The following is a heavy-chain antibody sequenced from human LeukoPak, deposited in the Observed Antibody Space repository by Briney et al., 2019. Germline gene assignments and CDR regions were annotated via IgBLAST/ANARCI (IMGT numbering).Heavy chain of an antibody. D-gene: IGHD7-27*01. Sequence: SETLSLTCAVSGGSISDGDYYWSWIRQHPGKGLEWIGYIYDSGATYYSPALQSRVAISVDTSDNKFSLKLRSLTAADTAVYYCARDGDRRGFEYWGQGTLVTVPS. V-gene: IGHV4-31*11. CDR1: GGSISDGDYY. CDR3: ARDGDRRGFEY. CDR2: IYDSGAT. J-gene: IGHJ4*02.